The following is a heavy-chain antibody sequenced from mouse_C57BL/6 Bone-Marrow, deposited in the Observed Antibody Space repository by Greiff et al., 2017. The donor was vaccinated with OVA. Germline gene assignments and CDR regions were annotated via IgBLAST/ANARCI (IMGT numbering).Heavy chain of an antibody. CDR1: GYTFTDYE. J-gene: IGHJ2*01. CDR3: TISYGYDFDD. CDR2: IDPETGGT. Sequence: VKLQQSGAELVRPGASVTLSCKASGYTFTDYEMHWVKQTPVHGLEWIGAIDPETGGTAYNQKFKGKAILTADKSSSTAYMELRSLTSEDSAVYYCTISYGYDFDDWGQGTTLTVSS. D-gene: IGHD2-2*01. V-gene: IGHV1-15*01.